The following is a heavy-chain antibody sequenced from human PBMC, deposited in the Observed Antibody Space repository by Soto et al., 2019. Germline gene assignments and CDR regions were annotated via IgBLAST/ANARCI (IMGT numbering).Heavy chain of an antibody. CDR3: ARERSVVYCLTTTCPKPFYYYALDF. V-gene: IGHV1-69*05. Sequence: QVQLVQSGAEVKKPGSSLKVSCKASGGTFTNYAFSCVRQAPGQGLEWMGGIIPVCGTPDYAQKFQGRVTIISDASTRTAAMELSSLRSDDTAVYYCARERSVVYCLTTTCPKPFYYYALDFFGQGITDTVAS. CDR1: GGTFTNYA. J-gene: IGHJ6*02. CDR2: IIPVCGTP. D-gene: IGHD2-2*01.